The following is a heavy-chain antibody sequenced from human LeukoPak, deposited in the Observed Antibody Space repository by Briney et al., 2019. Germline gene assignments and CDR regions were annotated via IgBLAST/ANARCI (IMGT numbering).Heavy chain of an antibody. D-gene: IGHD4-17*01. Sequence: GGSLRLSCAASGFTFSSYSMNWVRQAPGKGLEWVANIKQDGSEKYYVDSVKGRFTISRDNAKNSLYLQMNSLRAEDTAVYYCARDLRDYGYDYWGQGTLVTVSS. CDR2: IKQDGSEK. CDR1: GFTFSSYS. V-gene: IGHV3-7*01. J-gene: IGHJ4*02. CDR3: ARDLRDYGYDY.